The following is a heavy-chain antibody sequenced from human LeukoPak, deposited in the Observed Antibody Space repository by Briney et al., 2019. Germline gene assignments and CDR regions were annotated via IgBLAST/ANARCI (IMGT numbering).Heavy chain of an antibody. CDR3: ARDYYDSSGYYYGAY. V-gene: IGHV3-21*01. Sequence: GGSLRLSCAASGFALNSYTLSWVRQAPGKGLEWVSSISSTSAYIHYADSVKGRFTISRDNTDNVVYLQMNSLGAEDTAVYYCARDYYDSSGYYYGAYWGQGTLVTVSS. D-gene: IGHD3-22*01. CDR1: GFALNSYT. CDR2: ISSTSAYI. J-gene: IGHJ4*02.